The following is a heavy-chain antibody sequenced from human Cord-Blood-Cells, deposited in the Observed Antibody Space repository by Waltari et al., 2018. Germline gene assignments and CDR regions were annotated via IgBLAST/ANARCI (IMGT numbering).Heavy chain of an antibody. V-gene: IGHV4-34*01. CDR3: ARGPYCSSTSCYTDNWFDP. CDR2: INHSGST. D-gene: IGHD2-2*02. J-gene: IGHJ5*02. CDR1: GGSFSGYY. Sequence: QVQLQQWGAGLLKPSETLSLTCAVYGGSFSGYYWSWIRQPSGKGLEWIGEINHSGSTNYNPSLKSRVTISVDTSKNQFSLKLSSVTAADTAVYYCARGPYCSSTSCYTDNWFDPWGQGTLVTVSS.